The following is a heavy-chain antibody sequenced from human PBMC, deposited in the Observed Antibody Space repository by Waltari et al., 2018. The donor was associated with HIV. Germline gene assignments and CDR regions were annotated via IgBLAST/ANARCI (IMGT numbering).Heavy chain of an antibody. CDR3: ARGDLAV. V-gene: IGHV3-74*01. CDR2: IRGDGNTP. J-gene: IGHJ6*02. Sequence: EVQLVESGGGLIQPGGSLRLSCAASGFTFSDFWMHCVRQVPGKGLVWVSRIRGDGNTPGYADYVKGRFTISRDNAKKTMYLQMNSLRAEDTAVYYCARGDLAVWGQGTTVTVSS. CDR1: GFTFSDFW.